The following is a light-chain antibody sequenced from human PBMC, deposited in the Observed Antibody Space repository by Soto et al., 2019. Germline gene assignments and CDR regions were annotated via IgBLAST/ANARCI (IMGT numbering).Light chain of an antibody. CDR3: SSYTSSSPYV. V-gene: IGLV2-14*01. CDR2: EVT. J-gene: IGLJ1*01. Sequence: SVLTQPASVSGSPGQSITISCTGTGSDVGGYDYVSWYQHHPGKAPKVMIYEVTNRPSGVSNRFSGSKSGNTASLTISGLLAEDEADYYCSSYTSSSPYVLGTGTKVTVL. CDR1: GSDVGGYDY.